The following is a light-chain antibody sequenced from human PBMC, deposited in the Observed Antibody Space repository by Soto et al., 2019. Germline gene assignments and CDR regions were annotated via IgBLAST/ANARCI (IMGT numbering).Light chain of an antibody. V-gene: IGKV1-5*03. CDR3: QQYHSYPLT. J-gene: IGKJ5*01. CDR2: KAS. Sequence: DIQMTQAPSTLSASVGERVTITCRASQSISAWLAWYQQKPGKAPKLLIYKASNVESGVPSRFSGSGSGTEFTLTISSLQHDDFATYYCQQYHSYPLTFGQGKRLEIK. CDR1: QSISAW.